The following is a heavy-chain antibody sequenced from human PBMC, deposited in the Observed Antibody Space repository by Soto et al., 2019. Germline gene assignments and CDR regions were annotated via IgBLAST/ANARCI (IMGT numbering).Heavy chain of an antibody. J-gene: IGHJ6*02. CDR3: AKYRVRGALKFYGMDV. CDR1: GFTFSSYG. D-gene: IGHD3-10*01. V-gene: IGHV3-30*18. CDR2: ISYDGSNK. Sequence: AGGSLRLSCAASGFTFSSYGMHWVRQAPGKGLEWVAVISYDGSNKYYADSVKGRFTISRDNSKNTLYLQMNSLRAEDTAVYYCAKYRVRGALKFYGMDVWGQGTTVTVSS.